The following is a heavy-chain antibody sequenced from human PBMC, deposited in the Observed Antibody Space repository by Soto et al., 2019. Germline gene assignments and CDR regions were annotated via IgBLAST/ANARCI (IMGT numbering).Heavy chain of an antibody. D-gene: IGHD2-21*02. Sequence: QVQLQESGPGLVKPSQTLSLTCTVSGGSISSGGYYWSWIRQHPGKGLEWIEYIHYSGSTYYNPSLETRPTISVYTSKNQFSLKLGSVTAADTAVYYGAVIVVVTAFPEWCDPCGQGTLDTVSS. CDR3: AVIVVVTAFPEWCDP. V-gene: IGHV4-31*03. CDR1: GGSISSGGYY. CDR2: IHYSGST. J-gene: IGHJ5*02.